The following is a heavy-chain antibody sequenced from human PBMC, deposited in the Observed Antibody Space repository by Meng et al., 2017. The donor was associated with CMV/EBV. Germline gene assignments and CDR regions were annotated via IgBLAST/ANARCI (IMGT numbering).Heavy chain of an antibody. CDR2: INHSGST. J-gene: IGHJ4*02. V-gene: IGHV4-34*01. D-gene: IGHD6-6*01. CDR1: GWSFSGSS. Sequence: LTCAVYGWSFSGSSWSWIRQPPGKGLEWIGEINHSGSTNYNPSLKSRVTISVDTSKNQFSLKLSSVTAADTAVYYCARVVAARLDYWGQGTLVTVSS. CDR3: ARVVAARLDY.